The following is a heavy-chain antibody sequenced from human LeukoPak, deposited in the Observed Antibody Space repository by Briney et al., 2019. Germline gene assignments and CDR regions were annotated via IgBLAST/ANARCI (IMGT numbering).Heavy chain of an antibody. CDR3: ARGRWLPNAFDI. V-gene: IGHV4-59*01. CDR1: GGSISSYY. Sequence: SATLSLTCTVSGGSISSYYWSWIRQPPGKGLEWIGYIYYSGSTNYNPSLKSRVTISVDTSKHQFSMKLKSVTAADTAVYFCARGRWLPNAFDIWGQGTMVTVFS. J-gene: IGHJ3*02. D-gene: IGHD5-24*01. CDR2: IYYSGST.